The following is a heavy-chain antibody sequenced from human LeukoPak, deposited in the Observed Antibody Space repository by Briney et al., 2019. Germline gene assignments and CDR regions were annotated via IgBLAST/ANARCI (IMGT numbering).Heavy chain of an antibody. J-gene: IGHJ5*02. CDR3: AKGMSGSSPYNWFGP. V-gene: IGHV3-23*01. Sequence: PGGSLRLSCSVSALIFRNYALSWVRQAPRKGLEWVSVIGGDGVTKVYADSVKGRFTISRDNDKNTLFPQMSSLRAEDTAIYYCAKGMSGSSPYNWFGPWGQGTLVTVSS. CDR2: IGGDGVTK. CDR1: ALIFRNYA. D-gene: IGHD1-26*01.